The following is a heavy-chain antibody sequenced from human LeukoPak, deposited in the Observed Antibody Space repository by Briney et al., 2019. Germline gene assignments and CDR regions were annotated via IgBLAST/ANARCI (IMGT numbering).Heavy chain of an antibody. J-gene: IGHJ4*02. V-gene: IGHV3-30*02. CDR1: GFTFSSYG. Sequence: PGGSLRLSCATSGFTFSSYGMHWVRQAPGKGLEWVAFIRYDGSNKYYADSVKGRFTISRDNSKNTLYLQMNSLRAEDTAVYYCAKAPEVTLNYFDYWGQGTLVTVSS. CDR2: IRYDGSNK. CDR3: AKAPEVTLNYFDY. D-gene: IGHD4-23*01.